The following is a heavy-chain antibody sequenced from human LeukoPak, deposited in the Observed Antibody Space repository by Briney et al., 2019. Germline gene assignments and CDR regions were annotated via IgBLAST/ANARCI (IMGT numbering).Heavy chain of an antibody. D-gene: IGHD2-2*03. Sequence: GGSLRLSCSASGFTFTPYGMSWVRQAPGKGLEGVSGIGGSGTRTYYADSVKGRFTISRDNSKDTQYLQMNSLRDEDTAVYYCAKDSHWILFDDWGQGTLVTVSS. J-gene: IGHJ4*02. V-gene: IGHV3-23*01. CDR2: IGGSGTRT. CDR1: GFTFTPYG. CDR3: AKDSHWILFDD.